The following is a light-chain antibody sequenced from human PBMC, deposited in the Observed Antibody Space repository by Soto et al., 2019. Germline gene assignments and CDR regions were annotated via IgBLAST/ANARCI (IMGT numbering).Light chain of an antibody. J-gene: IGKJ1*01. V-gene: IGKV3-20*01. CDR3: QQHQTYST. CDR1: QSVSSSF. Sequence: EIVLTQAPCTLSLSPGERGTLSCRASQSVSSSFLAWYQQKPGQAPRLLIYGASSRATGIQDRFSGSGSGTEFTLTIRGLQPDDFATYYCQQHQTYSTCGQGTKVDIK. CDR2: GAS.